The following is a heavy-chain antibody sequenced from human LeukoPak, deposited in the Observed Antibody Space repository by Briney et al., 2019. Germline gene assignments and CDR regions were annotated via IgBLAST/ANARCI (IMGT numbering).Heavy chain of an antibody. J-gene: IGHJ3*02. Sequence: SVKVSCKASGYTFTDNYIHWVRQAPGQGLEWMGGIIPIFGTANYAQKFQGSVTITADESTSTAYMELSSLRSEDTAVYYCARGAAAAGTGPLDIWGQGTMVTVSS. V-gene: IGHV1-69*13. CDR3: ARGAAAAGTGPLDI. D-gene: IGHD6-13*01. CDR1: GYTFTDNY. CDR2: IIPIFGTA.